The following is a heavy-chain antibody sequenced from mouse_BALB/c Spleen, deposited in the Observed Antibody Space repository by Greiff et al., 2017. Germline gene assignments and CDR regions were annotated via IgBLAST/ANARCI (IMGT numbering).Heavy chain of an antibody. CDR3: ARSGAMDY. CDR2: INPSSGYT. CDR1: GYTFTSYT. D-gene: IGHD3-1*01. Sequence: VQLQQPAAELARPGASVKMSCKAPGYTFTSYTMHRGKQRPGQGLEWIGYINPSSGYTEYNQKYKDKTPLTADKSSSTAYMQLSSLTSADSAVYYCARSGAMDYWAHGTSVTVPS. J-gene: IGHJ4*01. V-gene: IGHV1-4*02.